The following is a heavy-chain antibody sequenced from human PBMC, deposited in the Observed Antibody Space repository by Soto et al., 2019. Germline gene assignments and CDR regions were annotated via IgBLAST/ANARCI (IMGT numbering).Heavy chain of an antibody. D-gene: IGHD6-19*01. CDR2: IYTSGST. CDR3: ARDHEWLVRNDAFDI. J-gene: IGHJ3*02. V-gene: IGHV4-4*07. CDR1: GGSISSYY. Sequence: SETLSLTCTVSGGSISSYYWSWIRQPAGKGLEWIGRIYTSGSTNYNPSLKSRVTTSVDTSKNQFSLKLSSVTAADTAVYYCARDHEWLVRNDAFDIWGQGTMVTVSS.